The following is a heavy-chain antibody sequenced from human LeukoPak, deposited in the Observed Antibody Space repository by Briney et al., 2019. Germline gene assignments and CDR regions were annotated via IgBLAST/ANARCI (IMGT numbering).Heavy chain of an antibody. CDR2: MNPNSGNT. V-gene: IGHV1-8*01. Sequence: ASVKVSCKASGYTFTSYDINWVRQATGQGLEWMGWMNPNSGNTGYAQKFQGRVTMTRNTSISTAYMELSSLRSEDTAVYYCARAFAGSWPYYYYYMDVWGKGTTVTISS. D-gene: IGHD6-13*01. CDR3: ARAFAGSWPYYYYYMDV. CDR1: GYTFTSYD. J-gene: IGHJ6*03.